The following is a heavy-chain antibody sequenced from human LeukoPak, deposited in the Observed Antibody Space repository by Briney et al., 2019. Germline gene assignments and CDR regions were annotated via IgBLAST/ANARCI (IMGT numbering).Heavy chain of an antibody. CDR3: ARGLVVPAAMEGSYNWSDP. D-gene: IGHD2-2*01. J-gene: IGHJ5*02. CDR2: INHSGST. Sequence: SETLSLTCAVYGGSFSGYYWSWIRQPPGKGVEWVGEINHSGSTNYNPSLKTRVTISVDTPKTQFSLKLSSVTAADTAVYYCARGLVVPAAMEGSYNWSDPWGQGTLVTVSS. CDR1: GGSFSGYY. V-gene: IGHV4-34*01.